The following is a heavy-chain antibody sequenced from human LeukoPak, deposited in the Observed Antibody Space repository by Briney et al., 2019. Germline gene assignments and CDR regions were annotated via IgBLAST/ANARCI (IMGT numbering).Heavy chain of an antibody. CDR2: ISSSGSTI. CDR1: GFTFSDYY. V-gene: IGHV3-11*04. Sequence: PGRSLRLSCAASGFTFSDYYMSWIRQAPGKGLEWVSYISSSGSTIYYADSVKGRFTISRDNAKNSLYLQMNSLRAEDTAVYYCARSDPSMIVDAFDIWGQGTMVTVSS. J-gene: IGHJ3*02. CDR3: ARSDPSMIVDAFDI. D-gene: IGHD3-22*01.